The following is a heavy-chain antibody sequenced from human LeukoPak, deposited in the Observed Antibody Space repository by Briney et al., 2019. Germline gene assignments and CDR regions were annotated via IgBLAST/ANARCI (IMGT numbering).Heavy chain of an antibody. Sequence: SETLSLTCAVYGGSFSGYYWSWIRQPPGKGLEWIGEINHSGSTNYNPSLKSRVTISVDTSNNQFSLKLSSVTAADTAVYYCARGSELAAGISTHFDYWGQGTLVTVSS. CDR1: GGSFSGYY. V-gene: IGHV4-34*01. D-gene: IGHD6-13*01. J-gene: IGHJ4*02. CDR2: INHSGST. CDR3: ARGSELAAGISTHFDY.